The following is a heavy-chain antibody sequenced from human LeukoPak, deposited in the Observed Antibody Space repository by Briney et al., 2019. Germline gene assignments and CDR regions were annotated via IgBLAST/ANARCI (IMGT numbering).Heavy chain of an antibody. J-gene: IGHJ3*02. CDR3: AKNWVWEEVAFDI. CDR2: IKQDGSEK. Sequence: GGSLRLSCAASGFTFSSYWMSWVRQAPGKGLEWVANIKQDGSEKYYVDSVKGRFTISRDNAKNSLYLHMNSLRAEDTAVYYCAKNWVWEEVAFDIWGQGTMVTVSS. V-gene: IGHV3-7*01. CDR1: GFTFSSYW. D-gene: IGHD3-16*01.